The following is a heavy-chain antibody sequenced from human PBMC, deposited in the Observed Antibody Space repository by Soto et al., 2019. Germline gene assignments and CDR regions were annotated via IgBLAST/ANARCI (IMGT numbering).Heavy chain of an antibody. V-gene: IGHV3-15*07. CDR3: TTDAHTTLPDIRFDY. Sequence: GGSLRLSCVASGFPFSNAWINWVRQVPGKGLEWVGRVKSKTDGGSSDYAAAVKGRFAVSRDDSRNIVYLQMNSLKIEDTGVYYCTTDAHTTLPDIRFDYWGQGTRVTVSS. CDR2: VKSKTDGGSS. J-gene: IGHJ4*02. D-gene: IGHD1-26*01. CDR1: GFPFSNAW.